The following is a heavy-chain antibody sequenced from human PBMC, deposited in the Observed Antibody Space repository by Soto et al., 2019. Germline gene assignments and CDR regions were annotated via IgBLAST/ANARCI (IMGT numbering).Heavy chain of an antibody. J-gene: IGHJ5*02. CDR2: IYYSGST. V-gene: IGHV4-30-4*01. CDR1: GGSISRGDYY. Sequence: SETLSLTCTVSGGSISRGDYYWSWIRQPPGKGLEWIGYIYYSGSTYYNPSLKSRVTISVDTSKNQFSLKLSSVTAADTAVYFCARGLSDSSAGGDWFDPWGQGTLVTVSS. D-gene: IGHD3-22*01. CDR3: ARGLSDSSAGGDWFDP.